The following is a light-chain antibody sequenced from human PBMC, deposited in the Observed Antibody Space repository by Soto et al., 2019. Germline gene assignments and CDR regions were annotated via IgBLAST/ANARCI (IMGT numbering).Light chain of an antibody. J-gene: IGLJ2*01. V-gene: IGLV1-44*01. Sequence: QSVLTQPPSASGTPGQRVTISCSGSSSNIGSNTVNWYQQLPGTAPKLLISSNNQRPSGVPDRCSGSKSGTSASLAISGPQSEDEADYYCAAWDDSLNVLFGGGTKLTVL. CDR3: AAWDDSLNVL. CDR1: SSNIGSNT. CDR2: SNN.